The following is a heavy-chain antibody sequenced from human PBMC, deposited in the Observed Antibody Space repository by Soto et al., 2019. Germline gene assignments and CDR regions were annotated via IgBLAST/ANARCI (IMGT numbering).Heavy chain of an antibody. CDR3: ASSGYSYGTYYYYGMDV. V-gene: IGHV5-51*01. D-gene: IGHD5-18*01. CDR1: GYRFTSYW. Sequence: PGESLKISCKGSGYRFTSYWIGWVRQIPGKGLGWMGIIYPGDSDTRYSPSFQGQVTISADKSISTAYLQWSSLKGSDTAMYYCASSGYSYGTYYYYGMDVWGQGTTVTVSS. CDR2: IYPGDSDT. J-gene: IGHJ6*02.